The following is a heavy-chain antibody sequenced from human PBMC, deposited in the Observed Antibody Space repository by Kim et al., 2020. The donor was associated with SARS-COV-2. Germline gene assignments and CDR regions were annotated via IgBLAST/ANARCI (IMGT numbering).Heavy chain of an antibody. Sequence: YVAPGKGRFTISRDNAKNSLYLQMNSLRAEDTAVYYCAGQGIAAAGTDYWGQGTLVTVSS. CDR3: AGQGIAAAGTDY. D-gene: IGHD6-13*01. J-gene: IGHJ4*02. V-gene: IGHV3-7*01.